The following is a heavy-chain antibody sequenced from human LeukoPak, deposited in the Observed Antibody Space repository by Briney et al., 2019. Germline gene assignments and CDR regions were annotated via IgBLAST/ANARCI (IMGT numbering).Heavy chain of an antibody. CDR2: IYSGGST. J-gene: IGHJ2*01. D-gene: IGHD4-17*01. CDR3: ARDNYQPPTTVTRYYWYFDL. CDR1: GFTVSSNY. Sequence: GGSLRLSCAASGFTVSSNYMSWVRQAPGKGLEWVSVIYSGGSTYYADSVKGRFTISRDNSKNTLYLQMNSLRAEDTAVYYCARDNYQPPTTVTRYYWYFDLWGRGTLVTVSS. V-gene: IGHV3-66*01.